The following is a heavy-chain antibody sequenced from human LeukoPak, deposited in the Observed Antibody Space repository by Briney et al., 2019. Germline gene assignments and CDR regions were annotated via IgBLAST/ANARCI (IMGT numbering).Heavy chain of an antibody. CDR2: INPDGSIT. J-gene: IGHJ6*03. D-gene: IGHD3-16*01. CDR3: VRLTLDPVYPYYYYMDV. Sequence: GGSLRLSCVDSEFTLSSYWVHWVRQPPGKGLVWVARINPDGSITNYADSVRGRFTISRDNAKNTLYLQMNSLKTEDTAVYYCVRLTLDPVYPYYYYMDVWGKGTTVTVSS. CDR1: EFTLSSYW. V-gene: IGHV3-74*01.